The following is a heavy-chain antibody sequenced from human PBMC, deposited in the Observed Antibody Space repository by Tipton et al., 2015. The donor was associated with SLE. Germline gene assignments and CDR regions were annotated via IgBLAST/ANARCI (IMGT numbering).Heavy chain of an antibody. D-gene: IGHD6-6*01. CDR3: ARGLIAARFDY. V-gene: IGHV4-61*02. Sequence: TLSLTCTVSGGSISSGSYYWSWIRQPAGKGLEWIGRIYTSGSTNYNPSLKSRVTISVDTSKTQFSLKLSSVTAADTAVYYCARGLIAARFDYWGQGTLVTVSS. CDR1: GGSISSGSYY. J-gene: IGHJ4*02. CDR2: IYTSGST.